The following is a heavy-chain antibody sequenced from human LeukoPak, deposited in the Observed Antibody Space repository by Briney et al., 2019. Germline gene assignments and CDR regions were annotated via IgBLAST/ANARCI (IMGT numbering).Heavy chain of an antibody. CDR3: ARVNMIRGVIDY. CDR2: INSHGSTI. CDR1: GFTFTDPY. V-gene: IGHV3-11*04. Sequence: PGGSLRLSCAASGFTFTDPYMTWVRQAPGKGLEWISYINSHGSTIYYADSVKGRFTISRDSANNSLYLQMNSLTAADTALYFCARVNMIRGVIDYWGQGTLVTVSS. J-gene: IGHJ4*02. D-gene: IGHD3-10*01.